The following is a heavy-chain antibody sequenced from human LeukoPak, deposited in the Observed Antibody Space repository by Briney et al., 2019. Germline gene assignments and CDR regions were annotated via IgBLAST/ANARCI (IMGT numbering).Heavy chain of an antibody. CDR1: GGSISSYY. D-gene: IGHD2-15*01. Sequence: SETLSLTCTISGGSISSYYWSWIRQPPGKGLDWIGYIYYSGSTNYNPSLKSRVTMSVDTSKNQFSLKLSSVTAADTAVYYCARGTVVFGMDVWGQRTTVTVSS. V-gene: IGHV4-59*01. J-gene: IGHJ6*02. CDR3: ARGTVVFGMDV. CDR2: IYYSGST.